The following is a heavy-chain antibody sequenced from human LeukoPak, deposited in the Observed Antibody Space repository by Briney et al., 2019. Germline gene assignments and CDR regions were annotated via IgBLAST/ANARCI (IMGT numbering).Heavy chain of an antibody. CDR2: IYPGDSDT. CDR1: GYSFTSYW. J-gene: IGHJ5*02. D-gene: IGHD3-10*01. CDR3: ARVKSDYYGSGSYYFLGFDP. V-gene: IGHV5-51*01. Sequence: GESLEISCKGSGYSFTSYWIGWVRQMPGKGLEWMGIIYPGDSDTRYSPSFQGQVTISADKSISTAYLQWSSLKASDTAMYYCARVKSDYYGSGSYYFLGFDPWGQGTLVTVSS.